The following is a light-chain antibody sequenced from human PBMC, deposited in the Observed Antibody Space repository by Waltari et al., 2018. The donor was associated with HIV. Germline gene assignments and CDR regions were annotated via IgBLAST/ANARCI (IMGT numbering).Light chain of an antibody. J-gene: IGKJ1*01. CDR1: QDIGSS. CDR2: RAS. V-gene: IGKV1-27*01. CDR3: QKYNSAPHA. Sequence: DIQMTQSPSSLSASVGDRITITCRASQDIGSSLAWYQQMPGTVPKLVIFRASSLQSGVSSRFSGSGSGTYFTLTISSLQPEDAATYFCQKYNSAPHAFGQGTRVEI.